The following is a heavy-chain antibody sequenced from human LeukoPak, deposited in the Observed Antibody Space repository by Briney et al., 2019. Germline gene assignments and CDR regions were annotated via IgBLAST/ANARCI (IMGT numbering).Heavy chain of an antibody. Sequence: PSETLSLTCSVSGGSISSGRFYWNWIRQPAGTGLEWLGHVYSSGSAKYNPSLKSRVTISLDTSKTQFSLKLNSVTADDTAVYYCSRGPENPLNWYFDLWGRGTLVTVSS. D-gene: IGHD1-14*01. CDR1: GGSISSGRFY. CDR2: VYSSGSA. V-gene: IGHV4-61*09. CDR3: SRGPENPLNWYFDL. J-gene: IGHJ2*01.